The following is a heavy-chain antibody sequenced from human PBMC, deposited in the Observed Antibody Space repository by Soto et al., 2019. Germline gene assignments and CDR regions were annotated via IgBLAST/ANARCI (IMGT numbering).Heavy chain of an antibody. J-gene: IGHJ3*02. D-gene: IGHD4-17*01. CDR3: ARDLSGDYGALDT. Sequence: SLRLSCAPXGFTFSSYGMHWARQAPGKGLEWVAVIWYDGSNKVYADSVKGRFTISRDNSKNTLYLQMNSLRAEDTAVYYCARDLSGDYGALDTWGQGTMVTVSS. CDR1: GFTFSSYG. CDR2: IWYDGSNK. V-gene: IGHV3-33*01.